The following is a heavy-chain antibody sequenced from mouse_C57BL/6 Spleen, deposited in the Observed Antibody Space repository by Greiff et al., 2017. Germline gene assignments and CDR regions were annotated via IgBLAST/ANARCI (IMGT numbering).Heavy chain of an antibody. D-gene: IGHD2-1*01. Sequence: EVNLVESGEGLVKPGGSLKLSCAASGFTFSSYAMSWVRQTPEKRLEWVAYISSGGDYIYYADTVKGRFTISRDNARNTLYLQMSSLKSEDTAMYYCTREGYYGNYVRYFDYWGQGTTLTVSS. CDR3: TREGYYGNYVRYFDY. V-gene: IGHV5-9-1*02. J-gene: IGHJ2*01. CDR2: ISSGGDYI. CDR1: GFTFSSYA.